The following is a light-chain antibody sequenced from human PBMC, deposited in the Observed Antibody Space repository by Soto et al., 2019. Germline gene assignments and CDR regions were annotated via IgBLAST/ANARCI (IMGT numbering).Light chain of an antibody. J-gene: IGKJ1*01. CDR1: QSISNL. V-gene: IGKV1-5*01. CDR3: QQYNSFPPWT. Sequence: DIEMTQSPSTLSTSVGDRVTITCRASQSISNLLAWYQQKPGKAPKLLIYDASSLSGGVPSRFSGSGSWTEFTLTISSLQPDDSATYCCQQYNSFPPWTFCQGTKVEIK. CDR2: DAS.